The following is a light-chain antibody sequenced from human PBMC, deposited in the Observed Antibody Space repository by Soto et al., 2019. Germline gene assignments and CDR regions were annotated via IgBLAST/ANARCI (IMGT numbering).Light chain of an antibody. CDR2: EVS. Sequence: QSVLTQPASVSGSPGQSITISCTGTSSDVGGYNYVSWYQQHPGKAPKLMIYEVSNRPSGVSNRFSGSKSGNTASLTISGLQAEDEADYYCSSYTSRRTLVFGGGTKVTVL. J-gene: IGLJ3*02. CDR3: SSYTSRRTLV. CDR1: SSDVGGYNY. V-gene: IGLV2-14*01.